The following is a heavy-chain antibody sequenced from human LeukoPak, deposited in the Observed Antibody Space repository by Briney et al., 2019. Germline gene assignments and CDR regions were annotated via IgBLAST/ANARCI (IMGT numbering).Heavy chain of an antibody. CDR1: GGSISSGGYF. Sequence: MSSETLSLTCTVSGGSISSGGYFWSWIRQHPGKGLEWIAHIYHAGSTHDNPSLRGRVAISLDISANQFSLRLSSVTAADTAVYFCARATHYSASTGGPYMDVWGQGTTVTVSS. CDR2: IYHAGST. V-gene: IGHV4-31*03. D-gene: IGHD3-22*01. J-gene: IGHJ6*03. CDR3: ARATHYSASTGGPYMDV.